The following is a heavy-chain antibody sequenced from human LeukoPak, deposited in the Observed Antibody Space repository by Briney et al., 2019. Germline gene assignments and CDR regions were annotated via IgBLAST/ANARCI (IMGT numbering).Heavy chain of an antibody. Sequence: PEGSLRLSCAASGFTFSSHWMHWVRQAPGKGLVWVSRINSDGSTTTYADSVKGRFTISRDNAKNTLYLQMNSLRAEDTAVYYCARGEDGLAYFDYWGQGTLVTVSS. D-gene: IGHD5-24*01. CDR3: ARGEDGLAYFDY. CDR1: GFTFSSHW. CDR2: INSDGSTT. J-gene: IGHJ4*02. V-gene: IGHV3-74*01.